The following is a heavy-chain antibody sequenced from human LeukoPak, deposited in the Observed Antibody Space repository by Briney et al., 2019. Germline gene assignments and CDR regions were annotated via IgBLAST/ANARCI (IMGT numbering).Heavy chain of an antibody. D-gene: IGHD6-6*01. Sequence: PGGSLRLSCTASGFTFSTYSMNWVRQAPGKGLEWVSSITSSSSYIFYVDSVKGRFTISRDNAKNSLHLQMDSLRAEDSAVYYCERSATSSSSRISWFDAWGQGTLVTVSS. CDR2: ITSSSSYI. V-gene: IGHV3-21*01. CDR1: GFTFSTYS. CDR3: ERSATSSSSRISWFDA. J-gene: IGHJ5*02.